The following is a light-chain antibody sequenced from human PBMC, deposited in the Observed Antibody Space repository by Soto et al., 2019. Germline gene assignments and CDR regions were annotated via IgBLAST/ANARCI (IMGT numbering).Light chain of an antibody. J-gene: IGLJ1*01. CDR1: SSDIGAFTF. CDR2: DVN. V-gene: IGLV2-14*03. Sequence: QSVLTQPASVSGSPGQSITISCTGTSSDIGAFTFVSWYQQHPGKVPKLMIFDVNRRPSGISDRFSGSKSGNTASLTISGRQAEDEGDYYCSSYTSSSTHVFGSGTKVTVL. CDR3: SSYTSSSTHV.